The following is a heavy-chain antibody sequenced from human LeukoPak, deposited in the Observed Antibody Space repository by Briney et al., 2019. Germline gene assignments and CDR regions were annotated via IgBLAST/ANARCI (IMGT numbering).Heavy chain of an antibody. CDR3: ASSPWSGYFYFDY. D-gene: IGHD3-3*01. Sequence: PSETLSLTCAVYGGSFSGYYWSWIRQPPGKGLEWIGEINHSGSTNCNPSLKSRVTISVDTSKNQFSLKLSSVTAADTAVYYCASSPWSGYFYFDYWGQGTLVTVSS. V-gene: IGHV4-34*01. J-gene: IGHJ4*02. CDR1: GGSFSGYY. CDR2: INHSGST.